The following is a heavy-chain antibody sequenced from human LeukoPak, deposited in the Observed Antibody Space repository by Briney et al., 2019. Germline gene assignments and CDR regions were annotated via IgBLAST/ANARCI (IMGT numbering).Heavy chain of an antibody. D-gene: IGHD2-15*01. CDR1: GFTVSSKY. J-gene: IGHJ4*02. CDR2: ISSSIGYI. Sequence: PGGSLRLSCAASGFTVSSKYMSWLRQAPGKGLEWVSSISSSIGYIYYEDSVKGRFTISRDNAKNSLYLQVNSLRAEDTAVYYCARSGGSFYDYWGQGTLVTVSS. CDR3: ARSGGSFYDY. V-gene: IGHV3-21*01.